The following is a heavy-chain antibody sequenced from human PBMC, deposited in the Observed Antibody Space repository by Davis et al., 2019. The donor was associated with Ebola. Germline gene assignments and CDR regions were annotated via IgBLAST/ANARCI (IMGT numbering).Heavy chain of an antibody. Sequence: TLSLTCTVSGGALGSGTHFWSWIRQPPGKALEWLAVIYGDDIKRYSPSLRSRLTITKDASKNQVVLTMTKMDPVDTATYYCAHRHYGSGSYSFFDYWGQGALVTVSS. D-gene: IGHD3-10*01. CDR1: GGALGSGTHF. CDR3: AHRHYGSGSYSFFDY. CDR2: IYGDDIK. V-gene: IGHV2-5*08. J-gene: IGHJ4*02.